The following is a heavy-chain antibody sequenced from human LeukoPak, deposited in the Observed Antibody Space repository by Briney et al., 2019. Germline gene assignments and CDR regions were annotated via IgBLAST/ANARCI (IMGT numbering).Heavy chain of an antibody. V-gene: IGHV4-4*07. J-gene: IGHJ4*02. CDR2: VYTTGST. CDR3: ARELDWAPIDC. Sequence: SETLSLTCIVSSGXIRGYYCSWIRQPAGKGLEWIGRVYTTGSTNYNPSLKSRVTMSVDTSKNQFSLKMTSVTAADTAVYYCARELDWAPIDCWGQGTLVTVSS. CDR1: SGXIRGYY. D-gene: IGHD3-9*01.